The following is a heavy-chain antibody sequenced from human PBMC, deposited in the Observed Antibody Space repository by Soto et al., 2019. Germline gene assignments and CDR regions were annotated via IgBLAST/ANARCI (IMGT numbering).Heavy chain of an antibody. Sequence: GGSLRLSCAASGFTFSTYGMHWVRQAPGKGLEWVAVISYDGSNKYYADSVKGRFTISRDNSKNTLYLQMNSLRAEDTAVYYCARDRGVYDILTGLLDYWGQGTLVTVSS. CDR2: ISYDGSNK. CDR1: GFTFSTYG. V-gene: IGHV3-30*03. J-gene: IGHJ4*02. CDR3: ARDRGVYDILTGLLDY. D-gene: IGHD3-9*01.